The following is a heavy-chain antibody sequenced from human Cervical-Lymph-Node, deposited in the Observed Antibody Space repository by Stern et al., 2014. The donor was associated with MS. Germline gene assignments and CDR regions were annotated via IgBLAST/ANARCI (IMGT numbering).Heavy chain of an antibody. CDR1: GFSDYY. D-gene: IGHD3-9*01. V-gene: IGHV3-11*01. J-gene: IGHJ4*02. Sequence: QVQLVESGGGLVKPGGSLRLSCAASGFSDYYMSWIRPAPGKGLEWGSDISSSGSTIYYADSVKGRFTISRDNAKNSLYLQMNSLRAEDTAVYYCARDCKLRYFDWLSPYFDYWGQGTLVTVSS. CDR2: ISSSGSTI. CDR3: ARDCKLRYFDWLSPYFDY.